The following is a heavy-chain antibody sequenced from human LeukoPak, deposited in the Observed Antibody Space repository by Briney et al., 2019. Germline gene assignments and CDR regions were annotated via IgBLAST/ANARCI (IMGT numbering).Heavy chain of an antibody. J-gene: IGHJ4*02. Sequence: SETLSLTCTVSGGSISSSSYYWGWIRQPPGKGLEWIGSIYYSGSTYYNPSLKSRVTISVDTSKNQFSLKLSSVTAADTAVYYCTRGRDEWLPRRYYFDYWGQGTLVTVSS. CDR3: TRGRDEWLPRRYYFDY. V-gene: IGHV4-39*01. CDR2: IYYSGST. CDR1: GGSISSSSYY. D-gene: IGHD5-12*01.